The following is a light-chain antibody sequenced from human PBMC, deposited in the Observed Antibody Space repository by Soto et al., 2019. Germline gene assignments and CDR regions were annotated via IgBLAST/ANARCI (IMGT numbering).Light chain of an antibody. CDR2: DAS. V-gene: IGKV1D-13*01. Sequence: IQLTQSPSSLSASVGDRVTITCRAGQDISSALAWYQQKPGKAPKLLLYDASSLDAGVPSRFSGSGSGTDFTLSITSLRPEDFATYYCQQFNDFPLTFGGGTKVEIK. CDR3: QQFNDFPLT. J-gene: IGKJ4*01. CDR1: QDISSA.